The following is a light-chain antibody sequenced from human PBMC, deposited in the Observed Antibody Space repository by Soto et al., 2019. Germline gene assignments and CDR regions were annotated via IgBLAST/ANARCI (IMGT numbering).Light chain of an antibody. V-gene: IGKV1-5*03. CDR1: EDVSQW. J-gene: IGKJ2*01. Sequence: IWMTQSPSTLSASVGDTVTITCRATEDVSQWLAWYQQKPGQAPKLLIYKASTLETGVPSRLSGRGSGTEFILTIRDLQPDDFATYYCQQYDSYSYTFGQGTKVDIK. CDR3: QQYDSYSYT. CDR2: KAS.